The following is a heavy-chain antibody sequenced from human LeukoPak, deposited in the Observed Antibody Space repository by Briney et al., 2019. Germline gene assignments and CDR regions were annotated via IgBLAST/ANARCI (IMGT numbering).Heavy chain of an antibody. Sequence: GGSLRLSCAASGFTFSSYAMSWVRQAPGKGLEWVSAISGSGGSTYYADSVKGRFTISRDNSKNTLYLQMNSLRAEDTAVYYCARGSSSSEDYFDYWGQGTLVTVSS. D-gene: IGHD6-6*01. J-gene: IGHJ4*02. V-gene: IGHV3-23*01. CDR3: ARGSSSSEDYFDY. CDR1: GFTFSSYA. CDR2: ISGSGGST.